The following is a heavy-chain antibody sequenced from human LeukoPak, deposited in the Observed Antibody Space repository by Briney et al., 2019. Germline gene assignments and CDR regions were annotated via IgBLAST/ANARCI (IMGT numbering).Heavy chain of an antibody. V-gene: IGHV4-59*08. Sequence: ETLSLTCTVSGGSIRSYYWSWIRQPPGKGLEWVGYIYYTGSTNYNPSLKSRVTISLDTSKTQFSLKLSSVTAADTAVYYCARHDSAGYSYFQYWGQGPLVTVSS. CDR3: ARHDSAGYSYFQY. J-gene: IGHJ1*01. D-gene: IGHD3-22*01. CDR1: GGSIRSYY. CDR2: IYYTGST.